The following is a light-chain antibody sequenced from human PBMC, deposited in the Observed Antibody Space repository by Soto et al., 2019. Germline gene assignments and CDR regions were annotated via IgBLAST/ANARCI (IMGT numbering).Light chain of an antibody. CDR2: DAS. CDR3: QKYNSAPWT. V-gene: IGKV1-27*01. J-gene: IGKJ1*01. CDR1: QGIRHY. Sequence: DIQMTQSPSSLSASVGDRVTITCRASQGIRHYLAWYQQKPGKVPKLLIYDASTLQSGVPSRFSGSGSWTDFTLTISSLQPEDVATYYCQKYNSAPWTFGQGTKVEIK.